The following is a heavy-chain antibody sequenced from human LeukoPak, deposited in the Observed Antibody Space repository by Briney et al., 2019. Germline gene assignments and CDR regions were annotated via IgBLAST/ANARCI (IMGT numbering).Heavy chain of an antibody. CDR3: ARNFDMKGFDP. J-gene: IGHJ5*02. CDR2: INSDSGFT. Sequence: ASVKVSCKASVYTFTGYHMNWVRQAPGQGLEWMGWINSDSGFTKYAQKFQGRVTMTRDTSITTVYMDLTRLTSDDTAVYYCARNFDMKGFDPWGQGTLVTVSS. D-gene: IGHD3-9*01. V-gene: IGHV1-2*02. CDR1: VYTFTGYH.